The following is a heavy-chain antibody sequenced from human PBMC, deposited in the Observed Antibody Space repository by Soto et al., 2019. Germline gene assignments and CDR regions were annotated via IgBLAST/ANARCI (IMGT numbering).Heavy chain of an antibody. D-gene: IGHD3-22*01. Sequence: QITLKESGPTLVKPTQTLALTCTVSGFSLSTSRVGVGWIHQPPGKALERLALLFWYDDKRYSPALKSTLTITRYTSKNQGVLTMTNGDPVDTLSYHCAHKLRDYDNRAWLYFSFDVRGRGTLGTVSS. CDR3: AHKLRDYDNRAWLYFSFDV. V-gene: IGHV2-5*01. CDR2: LFWYDDK. CDR1: GFSLSTSRVG. J-gene: IGHJ2*01.